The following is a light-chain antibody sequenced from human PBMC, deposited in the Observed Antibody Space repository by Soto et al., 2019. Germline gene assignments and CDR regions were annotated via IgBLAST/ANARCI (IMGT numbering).Light chain of an antibody. Sequence: QAVVTQPPSASGTPGQRVTISCSGSSSNVGTNPVNWYQQLPGTAPKLLIYSNNQRPSGVPDRFSGSKSGTSASLAISGLQSEDEADYYCAAWDDSLDAVVFGGGTQLTVL. CDR1: SSNVGTNP. V-gene: IGLV1-44*01. J-gene: IGLJ2*01. CDR3: AAWDDSLDAVV. CDR2: SNN.